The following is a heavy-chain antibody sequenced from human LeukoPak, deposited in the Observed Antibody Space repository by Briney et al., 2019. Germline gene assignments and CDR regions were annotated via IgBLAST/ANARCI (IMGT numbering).Heavy chain of an antibody. CDR2: IGTAGDT. J-gene: IGHJ4*02. D-gene: IGHD6-19*01. Sequence: GGSLRLSCAASGFTCSSYDMHWVRQATGKVLDWVSAIGTAGDTYYPGSVKGRFTISRENAKNSLYLQMNSLRAEDTAVYDCARGPVAGTWSFDYWGQGTLVTVSS. CDR1: GFTCSSYD. V-gene: IGHV3-13*01. CDR3: ARGPVAGTWSFDY.